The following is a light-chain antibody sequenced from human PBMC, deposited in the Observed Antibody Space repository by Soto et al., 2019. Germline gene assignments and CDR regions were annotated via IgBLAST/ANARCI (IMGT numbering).Light chain of an antibody. J-gene: IGKJ1*01. CDR3: KQYNAYPGT. V-gene: IGKV1-5*01. CDR1: QSISSY. CDR2: DDS. Sequence: EIQMTHFPSALSASVVEIATITRRASQSISSYLNWYQQKQGKANKLLIYDDSSLESGVQSRFSGSGSGKEFTITISSLQNDDLETYFCKQYNAYPGTCGHGTTGDIK.